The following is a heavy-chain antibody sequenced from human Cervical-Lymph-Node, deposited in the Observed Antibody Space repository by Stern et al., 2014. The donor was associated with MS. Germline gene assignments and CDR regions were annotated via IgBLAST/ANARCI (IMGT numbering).Heavy chain of an antibody. D-gene: IGHD1-26*01. J-gene: IGHJ4*02. CDR2: ISGRGRTT. CDR1: GFAFTTHA. CDR3: AKFPLPDDSPLDGVDRYFDS. Sequence: VQLVESGGGLVQPGGSLRLSCAASGFAFTTHAMSWVRQAPGKGLEWGSIISGRGRTTFYADSVKGRFTLSRDTSKNEVYLQMNSLSVEDTAVYYCAKFPLPDDSPLDGVDRYFDSRGQGTLVTVSS. V-gene: IGHV3-23*04.